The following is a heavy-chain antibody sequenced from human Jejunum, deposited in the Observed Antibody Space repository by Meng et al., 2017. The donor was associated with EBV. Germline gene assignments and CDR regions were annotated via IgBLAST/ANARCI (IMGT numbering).Heavy chain of an antibody. CDR1: GFPFNNYA. CDR2: ITDTGGST. D-gene: IGHD2-2*01. CDR3: AKDLGYCTGASCYEGCFDC. J-gene: IGHJ4*02. Sequence: EVQLVESGGGLVQPGGSLRLSCVAAGFPFNNYALSWVRQAPGKGLEWVSAITDTGGSTYYAGSVKGRFTISRDNSKNTLYLQMNSLRADDTAVYYCAKDLGYCTGASCYEGCFDCWGQGTLVTVSS. V-gene: IGHV3-23*04.